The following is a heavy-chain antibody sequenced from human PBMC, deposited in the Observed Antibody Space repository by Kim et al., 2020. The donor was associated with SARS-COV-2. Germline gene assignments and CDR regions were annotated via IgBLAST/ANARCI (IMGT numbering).Heavy chain of an antibody. D-gene: IGHD4-4*01. V-gene: IGHV3-9*01. CDR1: GFTFDDYA. CDR2: ISWNSGSI. J-gene: IGHJ4*01. Sequence: GGSLRLSCAASGFTFDDYAMHWVRQAPGKGLEWVSGISWNSGSIGYADSVKGRITISRDNAKNSLYLQMNSLRAEDTALYYCAKDMGYSNYGGSNYFDY. CDR3: AKDMGYSNYGGSNYFDY.